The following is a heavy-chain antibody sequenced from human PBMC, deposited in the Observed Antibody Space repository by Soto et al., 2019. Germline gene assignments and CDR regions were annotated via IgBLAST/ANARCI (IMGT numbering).Heavy chain of an antibody. Sequence: LRLSCAASGFTFSSYGMHWVRQAPGKGLEWVAVISYDGSNKYYADSVKGRFTISRDNSKNTLYLQMNSLRAEDTAVYYCAKDCHYYYYGMDVWGQGTTVTVS. CDR3: AKDCHYYYYGMDV. V-gene: IGHV3-30*18. CDR1: GFTFSSYG. J-gene: IGHJ6*02. CDR2: ISYDGSNK.